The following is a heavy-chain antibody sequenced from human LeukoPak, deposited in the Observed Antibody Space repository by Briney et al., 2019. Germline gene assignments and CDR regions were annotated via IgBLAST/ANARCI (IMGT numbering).Heavy chain of an antibody. D-gene: IGHD3-10*01. V-gene: IGHV1-2*02. CDR3: ARGGHYYGSGSYWYFDL. CDR1: GYTFTGYY. J-gene: IGHJ2*01. Sequence: ASVKVSCKASGYTFTGYYIHWVRQAPGQGLEWMGWINPNSGGTNYAQKFQGRVTMTRDTSISTAYMELSRLRSDDTAVYYCARGGHYYGSGSYWYFDLWGRGTLVTVSS. CDR2: INPNSGGT.